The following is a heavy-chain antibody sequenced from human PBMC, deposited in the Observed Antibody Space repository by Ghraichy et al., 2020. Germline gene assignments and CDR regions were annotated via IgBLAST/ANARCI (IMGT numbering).Heavy chain of an antibody. Sequence: SVKVSCKVSGGTFSTYVFSWVRQAPGQGLEWMGRIIPFLGISNQAQKFQGRVTITADTSTSTVYMELSSLRSEDTAIFYCARDKNSGGEFYYGMDVWGQGTTVTVSS. J-gene: IGHJ6*02. CDR2: IIPFLGIS. V-gene: IGHV1-69*04. CDR1: GGTFSTYV. D-gene: IGHD3-16*01. CDR3: ARDKNSGGEFYYGMDV.